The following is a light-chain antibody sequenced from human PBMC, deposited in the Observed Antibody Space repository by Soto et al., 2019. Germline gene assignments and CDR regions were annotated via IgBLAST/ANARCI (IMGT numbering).Light chain of an antibody. CDR3: QQYGSSYPYT. Sequence: EVVLTQSPGTLSLSPGERATLSCRASQSVSNNYFAWYQQKPGQAPRLLIFGSSDRATGIPDRFSGSGSGTDSTLTISRLEPEDFAVYYCQQYGSSYPYTFDQGTKLEIK. J-gene: IGKJ2*01. CDR1: QSVSNNY. V-gene: IGKV3-20*01. CDR2: GSS.